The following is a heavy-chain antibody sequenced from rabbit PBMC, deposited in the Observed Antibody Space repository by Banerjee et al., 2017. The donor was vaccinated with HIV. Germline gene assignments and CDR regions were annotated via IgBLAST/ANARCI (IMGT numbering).Heavy chain of an antibody. CDR3: ARGPYASSSAYPNYFNL. J-gene: IGHJ4*01. D-gene: IGHD1-1*01. V-gene: IGHV1S40*01. CDR1: GFFFSSSYY. Sequence: QSLEESGGDLVKPGASLTLTCTASGFFFSSSYYMWWVRQAPGKGLEWIACIYAGSSGSTYYASWAKGRFTISKTSSTTVTLQMTSLTAADTATYFCARGPYASSSAYPNYFNLWGPGTLVTVS. CDR2: IYAGSSGST.